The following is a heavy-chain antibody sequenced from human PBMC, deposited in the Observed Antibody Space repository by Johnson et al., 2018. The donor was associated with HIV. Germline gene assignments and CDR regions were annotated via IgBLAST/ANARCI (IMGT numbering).Heavy chain of an antibody. J-gene: IGHJ3*02. V-gene: IGHV3-30*02. Sequence: QVQLVESGGGVVQPGRSLRLSCAASGYTFSSYGMHWVRQAPGKGLEWVACIRYDGSNKYYADSVKGRFPISRDNSKNTLYLQMNSLRAEDTAVYYCARGYTWNDVSIWGQGTMVTVSS. CDR2: IRYDGSNK. CDR3: ARGYTWNDVSI. D-gene: IGHD1-1*01. CDR1: GYTFSSYG.